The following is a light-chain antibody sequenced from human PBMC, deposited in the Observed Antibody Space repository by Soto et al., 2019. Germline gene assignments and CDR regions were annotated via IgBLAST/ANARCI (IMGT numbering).Light chain of an antibody. CDR2: DVS. CDR1: QSISRW. J-gene: IGKJ1*01. V-gene: IGKV1-5*01. Sequence: DIQMTQSPSTLSASLGDRVTITCRASQSISRWLAWYQQKPGKAPKLLISDVSNLERGVPSRFSGSGSGTEFTLTISSLVTDDVATYYCQQYSSYASFGQGTKVE. CDR3: QQYSSYAS.